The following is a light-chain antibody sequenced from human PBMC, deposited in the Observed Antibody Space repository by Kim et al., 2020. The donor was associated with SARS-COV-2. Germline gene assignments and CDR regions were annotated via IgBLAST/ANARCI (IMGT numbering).Light chain of an antibody. CDR3: YSTDTSGNQKV. J-gene: IGLJ3*02. CDR1: ALPKKY. CDR2: GDS. Sequence: SPGQTARITCSGDALPKKYAYGYEQKSGQDPVLVIYGDSNRPCGIPARFFGSSSGTVDTLTITGAQVEDEADYYCYSTDTSGNQKVFGGGTQLTVL. V-gene: IGLV3-10*01.